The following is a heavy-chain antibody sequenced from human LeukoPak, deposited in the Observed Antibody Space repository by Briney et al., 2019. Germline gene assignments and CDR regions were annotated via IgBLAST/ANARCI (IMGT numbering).Heavy chain of an antibody. D-gene: IGHD1-26*01. CDR2: IRYDGSNK. V-gene: IGHV3-30*02. CDR1: GFTFSSYG. Sequence: GGSLRLSCAASGFTFSSYGMHWVRQAPGKGLEWVAFIRYDGSNKYHADSVRDRFTISRDNSKNTLYLQMNSLRSEDTAVYYCAKDPGGSYSHFDYWGQGTLVTVSS. J-gene: IGHJ4*02. CDR3: AKDPGGSYSHFDY.